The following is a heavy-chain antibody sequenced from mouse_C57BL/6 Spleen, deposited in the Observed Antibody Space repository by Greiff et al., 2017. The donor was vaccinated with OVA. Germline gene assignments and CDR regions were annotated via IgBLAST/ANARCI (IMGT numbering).Heavy chain of an antibody. D-gene: IGHD1-1*01. CDR1: GYAFTNYL. J-gene: IGHJ2*01. V-gene: IGHV1-54*01. CDR3: DCATTVFARDDFDY. Sequence: QVQLQQSGAELVRPGTSVKVSCKASGYAFTNYLIEWVKQRPGQGLEWIGVINPGSGDTNYNEKFKGKATLTADKSSSTAYMQLSSLTSEDSAVSVYDCATTVFARDDFDYWGQGTTLTVSS. CDR2: INPGSGDT.